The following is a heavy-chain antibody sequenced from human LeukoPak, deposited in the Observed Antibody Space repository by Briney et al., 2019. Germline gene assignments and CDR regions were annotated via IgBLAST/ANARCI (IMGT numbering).Heavy chain of an antibody. V-gene: IGHV3-9*01. CDR1: GFTFDDYA. D-gene: IGHD5-18*01. J-gene: IGHJ4*02. CDR3: AREHLDSYGRNFDY. CDR2: ISWNSGSI. Sequence: PGRSLRLSCAASGFTFDDYAMHWVRQAPGKGLEWVSGISWNSGSIGYADSVKGRFTISRDNAKNSLYLQMNSLRDEDTAVYYCAREHLDSYGRNFDYWGQGTLVSVSS.